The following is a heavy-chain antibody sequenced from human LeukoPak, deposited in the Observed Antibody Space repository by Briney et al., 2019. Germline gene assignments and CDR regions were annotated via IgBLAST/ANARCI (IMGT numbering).Heavy chain of an antibody. V-gene: IGHV3-49*04. CDR2: IRSKAYGGTT. CDR3: TRMYYYGSGKPWYFDY. D-gene: IGHD3-10*01. J-gene: IGHJ4*02. CDR1: GFTFGDYA. Sequence: GGSLRLSCTASGFTFGDYAMSWVRQAPGKGLEWVGFIRSKAYGGTTEYAASVKGRFTISRDDSKSIAYLQMNSLKTEDTAVYYCTRMYYYGSGKPWYFDYWGQGTLVTVSS.